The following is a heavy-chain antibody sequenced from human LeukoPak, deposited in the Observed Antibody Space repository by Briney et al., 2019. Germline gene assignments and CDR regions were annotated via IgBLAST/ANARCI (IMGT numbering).Heavy chain of an antibody. J-gene: IGHJ4*02. Sequence: ASVTVSCKASGYTFINYYIHWVRQAPGQGLEWVGIINPSGGSTTYAQKFQGRVSMTRDTSTSTVYMELSSLESDDTAPYYCARHSLPGTTPFDYWGQGTLVSVSS. V-gene: IGHV1-46*01. CDR3: ARHSLPGTTPFDY. CDR1: GYTFINYY. CDR2: INPSGGST. D-gene: IGHD1-1*01.